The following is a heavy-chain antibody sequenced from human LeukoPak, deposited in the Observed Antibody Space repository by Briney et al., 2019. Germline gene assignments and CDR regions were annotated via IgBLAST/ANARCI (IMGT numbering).Heavy chain of an antibody. J-gene: IGHJ4*02. CDR2: MNPNSGNT. CDR3: AKASLLGYCSSTSCASFDY. Sequence: ASVKVSCKASGYTFTSYDINWVRQATGQGLEWMGWMNPNSGNTGYAQKFQGRVAMTRDTSINTAYLDLYSLRSEDTAVYYCAKASLLGYCSSTSCASFDYWGQGTLVTVSS. D-gene: IGHD2-2*01. CDR1: GYTFTSYD. V-gene: IGHV1-8*02.